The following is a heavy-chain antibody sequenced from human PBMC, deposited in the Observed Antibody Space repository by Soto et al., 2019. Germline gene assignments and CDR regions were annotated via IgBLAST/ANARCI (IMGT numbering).Heavy chain of an antibody. V-gene: IGHV4-59*01. CDR3: ARVRTTPWFDP. CDR1: CGSISSYY. D-gene: IGHD1-7*01. Sequence: SETLSLTCTFSCGSISSYYWSWIRQPPGKGLEWIGYIYYSGSTNYNPSLKSRVTISVDTSKNQFSLKLSSVTAADTAVYYCARVRTTPWFDPWGQGTLVTVSS. J-gene: IGHJ5*02. CDR2: IYYSGST.